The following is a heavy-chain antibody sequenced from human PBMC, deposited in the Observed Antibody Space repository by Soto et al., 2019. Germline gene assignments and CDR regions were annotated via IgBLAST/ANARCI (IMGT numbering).Heavy chain of an antibody. D-gene: IGHD2-8*02. CDR3: AGRYCTAGICYTNYYYYMDV. V-gene: IGHV3-23*01. Sequence: EAQLLESGGGLVQPGGSLRLSCAASGFTFSSYGMNWVRQAPGKGLEWVSSITATGGNTYYADSVKGRFTISRDNSKDTLSLQMNSLRAEDTAVYYCAGRYCTAGICYTNYYYYMDVWAKGPRSPSP. J-gene: IGHJ6*03. CDR1: GFTFSSYG. CDR2: ITATGGNT.